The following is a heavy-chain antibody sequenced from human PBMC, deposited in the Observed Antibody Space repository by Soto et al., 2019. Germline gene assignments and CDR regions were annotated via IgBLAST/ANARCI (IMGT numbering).Heavy chain of an antibody. V-gene: IGHV3-15*01. Sequence: PGGSLRLSCAASGFTFSYAWRTWARQAPGKGLEWVGRIKSNSDGGTTDYAAPVKGRFTISRDDSKNMLYLEMNSLKTEDTALYYCTIEADTSGYYYLRDFWGQGTQVTVSS. J-gene: IGHJ4*02. CDR1: GFTFSYAW. D-gene: IGHD3-22*01. CDR2: IKSNSDGGTT. CDR3: TIEADTSGYYYLRDF.